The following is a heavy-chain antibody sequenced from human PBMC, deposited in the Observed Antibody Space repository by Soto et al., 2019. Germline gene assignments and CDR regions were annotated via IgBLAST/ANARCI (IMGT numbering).Heavy chain of an antibody. Sequence: QVQLVESGGGVVLPGKSLTLSSAACGFTFSRHSMHWVRQAPGKGLGWVAVISYDVRGKYYADSGKGRFTISRDNSKNTLYLQVNSLRAEDTAVYYCARDGTYWGGDCYLSEWYIDLLGRGTLLTVSS. CDR2: ISYDVRGK. J-gene: IGHJ2*01. V-gene: IGHV3-30*04. CDR1: GFTFSRHS. D-gene: IGHD2-21*02. CDR3: ARDGTYWGGDCYLSEWYIDL.